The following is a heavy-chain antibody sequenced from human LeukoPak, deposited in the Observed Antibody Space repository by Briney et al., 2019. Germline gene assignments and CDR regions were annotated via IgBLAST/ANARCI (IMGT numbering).Heavy chain of an antibody. CDR3: XXXXXXXXGYYSDYFDY. Sequence: GGSLRLSCAASGFTFSNYWMHWVRHAPGRGLVWVSRINSDGNITTYADSVKGRFTISRDNAKNSLYLQMNSLRAEDTALYYXXXXXXXXXGYYSDYFDYWGQGTLVTVSS. V-gene: IGHV3-74*03. CDR2: INSDGNIT. CDR1: GFTFSNYW. J-gene: IGHJ4*02. D-gene: IGHD3-22*01.